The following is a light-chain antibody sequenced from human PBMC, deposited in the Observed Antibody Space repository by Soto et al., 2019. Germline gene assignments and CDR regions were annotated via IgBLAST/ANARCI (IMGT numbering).Light chain of an antibody. V-gene: IGLV2-11*01. J-gene: IGLJ1*01. CDR2: DVS. CDR1: SSDVGGYNY. Sequence: QSVLTQPRSVSGSPGQSVTISCTGTSSDVGGYNYVSWYQQHPGKAPKLMIYDVSKRLSGVPDRFSGSKSGNTASLTISGLQAEDEADYYCCSYAGSYTDVFGTGTKLTVL. CDR3: CSYAGSYTDV.